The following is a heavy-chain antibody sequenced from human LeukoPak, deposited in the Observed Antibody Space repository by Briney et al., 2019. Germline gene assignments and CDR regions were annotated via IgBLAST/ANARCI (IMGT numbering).Heavy chain of an antibody. J-gene: IGHJ1*01. V-gene: IGHV4-4*07. Sequence: PSETLSLTCTVSGGSISSYYWSWIRQPAGKGLEWIGRIYTSGSTNYNPSLKSRVTMSVDTSKNQFSLKLSSVTAADTAVYYCARETRYCSSTSCDGYFQHWGQGTLLTVSS. CDR1: GGSISSYY. CDR3: ARETRYCSSTSCDGYFQH. CDR2: IYTSGST. D-gene: IGHD2-2*01.